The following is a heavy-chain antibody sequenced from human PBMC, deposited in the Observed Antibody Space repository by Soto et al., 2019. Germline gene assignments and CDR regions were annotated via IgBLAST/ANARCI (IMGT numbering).Heavy chain of an antibody. CDR1: GGSISSYY. CDR3: ARDRLYYGSGSHHNWFDP. CDR2: ISYSGST. V-gene: IGHV4-59*12. J-gene: IGHJ5*02. D-gene: IGHD3-10*01. Sequence: PSETLSLTCAVSGGSISSYYGSWIRQPPGRGLEWIGYISYSGSTNYNPSLKSRVTISVDKSKNQFSLKLSSVTAADTAVYYCARDRLYYGSGSHHNWFDPWGQGTLVTVSS.